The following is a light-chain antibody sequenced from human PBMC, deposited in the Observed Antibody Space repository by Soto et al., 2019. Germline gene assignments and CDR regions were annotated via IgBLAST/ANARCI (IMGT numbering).Light chain of an antibody. CDR1: SSDVGAYDF. CDR2: DVT. Sequence: QSALTQPASVSGSPGQSITISCTGTSSDVGAYDFVSWYQHYPGKAPKLVTFDVTHRPPGISDRFSGSKSANTASLTISGLQAEVEAFYYCSSYSTRSTFVFGGGTKLTVL. V-gene: IGLV2-14*01. J-gene: IGLJ2*01. CDR3: SSYSTRSTFV.